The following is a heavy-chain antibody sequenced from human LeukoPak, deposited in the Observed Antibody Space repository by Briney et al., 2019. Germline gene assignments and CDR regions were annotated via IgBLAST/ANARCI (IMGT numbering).Heavy chain of an antibody. J-gene: IGHJ6*03. D-gene: IGHD5-18*01. Sequence: GGSLRLSCAASGFTFSDYYMSWIRQASGEGLEWVSYISSSGSTIYYADSVKGRFTISRDNAKNSLYLQMSSLRAEDTAVYYWARSSRQGYSYGYYYYYYMDVWGKGTTVTVSS. CDR2: ISSSGSTI. V-gene: IGHV3-11*01. CDR3: ARSSRQGYSYGYYYYYYMDV. CDR1: GFTFSDYY.